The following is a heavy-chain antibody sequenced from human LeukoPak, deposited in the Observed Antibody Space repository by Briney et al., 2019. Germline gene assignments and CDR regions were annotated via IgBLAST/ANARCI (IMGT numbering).Heavy chain of an antibody. CDR2: IIPIFGTA. Sequence: SVKVSCKASGGTFSSYAISWVRQAPGQGLEWMGGIIPIFGTANYAQKFQGRVTITADESTSTAYMELSRLRSDDTAVYYCALIVGATVFDYWGQGTLVTVSS. CDR3: ALIVGATVFDY. V-gene: IGHV1-69*13. CDR1: GGTFSSYA. J-gene: IGHJ4*02. D-gene: IGHD1-26*01.